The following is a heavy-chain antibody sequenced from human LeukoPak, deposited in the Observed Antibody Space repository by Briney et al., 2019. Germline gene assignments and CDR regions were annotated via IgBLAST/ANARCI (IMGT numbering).Heavy chain of an antibody. J-gene: IGHJ3*02. V-gene: IGHV3-48*01. CDR3: ARDGVRGAFDI. Sequence: GTLRLSCAASGFAFSSYSMNWVRQAPGKGLEWVSYISSSSSTIYYADSVKGRFTISRDNAKNSLYLQMNSLRAEDTAVYYCARDGVRGAFDIWGQGTMVTVSS. D-gene: IGHD3-3*01. CDR1: GFAFSSYS. CDR2: ISSSSSTI.